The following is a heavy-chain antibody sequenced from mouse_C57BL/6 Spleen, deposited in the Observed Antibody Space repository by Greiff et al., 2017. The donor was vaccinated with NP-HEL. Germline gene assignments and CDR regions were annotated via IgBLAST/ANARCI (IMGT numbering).Heavy chain of an antibody. CDR1: GYTFTNYW. V-gene: IGHV1-63*01. CDR3: ARSIYGSSPAWFAY. D-gene: IGHD1-1*01. CDR2: IYPGGGYT. Sequence: VQLQQSGAELVRPGTSVKMSCKASGYTFTNYWIGWVKQRPGHGLEWIGDIYPGGGYTNYTEKFKGKATLTADKSSSTAYMQFSSLTSEDSAICYCARSIYGSSPAWFAYWGQGTLVTVSA. J-gene: IGHJ3*01.